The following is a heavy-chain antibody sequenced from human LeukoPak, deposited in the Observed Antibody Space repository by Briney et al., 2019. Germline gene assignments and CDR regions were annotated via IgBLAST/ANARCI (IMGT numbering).Heavy chain of an antibody. CDR3: ARDRGGLWFGGYGDAFDI. V-gene: IGHV4-39*07. D-gene: IGHD3-10*01. Sequence: SETLSLTCTVSGGSISSSSYYWGWIRQPPGKGLEWIGSIYYSGSTYSNPSLQSRVTISVDTSKNQFSLKLSSVTAADTAVYYCARDRGGLWFGGYGDAFDIWGQGTMVTVSS. CDR2: IYYSGST. J-gene: IGHJ3*02. CDR1: GGSISSSSYY.